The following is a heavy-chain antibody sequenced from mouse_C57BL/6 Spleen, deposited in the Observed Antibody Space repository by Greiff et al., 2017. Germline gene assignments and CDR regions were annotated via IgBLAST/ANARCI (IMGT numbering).Heavy chain of an antibody. J-gene: IGHJ2*01. CDR1: GYTFTSYW. CDR3: ARVEVYYGSSFYFDY. D-gene: IGHD1-1*01. V-gene: IGHV1-64*01. Sequence: QVQLQQPGAELVKPGASVKLSCKASGYTFTSYWMHWVKQRPGQGLEWIGMIHPNSGSTNYNEKFKSKATLTVDKSSSTAYMQLSSLTSEDSAVYYCARVEVYYGSSFYFDYWGQGTTLTVSS. CDR2: IHPNSGST.